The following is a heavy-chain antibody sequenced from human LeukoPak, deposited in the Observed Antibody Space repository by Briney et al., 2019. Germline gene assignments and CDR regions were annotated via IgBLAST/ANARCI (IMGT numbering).Heavy chain of an antibody. CDR1: GHSFTGYY. CDR3: ATSTGYSSSWGAFDI. V-gene: IGHV1-2*02. CDR2: MNYNSGGT. J-gene: IGHJ3*02. Sequence: ASVKVSCKASGHSFTGYYMHWVRQAPGQGLEWMAWMNYNSGGTNYAQKFQGRVTMTRDTSISTAYMEVITLRSDDTAVYYCATSTGYSSSWGAFDIWGQGTMVTVSS. D-gene: IGHD6-13*01.